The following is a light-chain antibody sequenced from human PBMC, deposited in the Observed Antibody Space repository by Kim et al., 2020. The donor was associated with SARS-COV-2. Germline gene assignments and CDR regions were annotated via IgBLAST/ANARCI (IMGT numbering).Light chain of an antibody. CDR2: GAS. CDR1: EGVSSSY. J-gene: IGKJ5*01. CDR3: QQYGSSFIT. Sequence: SPGVSAALSCRASEGVSSSYLAWYQQKPGQAPMLLIYGASSSATGIPDRFSGSASGTDFTLTISRLEPEDFAVYYCQQYGSSFITFGQGTRLEIK. V-gene: IGKV3-20*01.